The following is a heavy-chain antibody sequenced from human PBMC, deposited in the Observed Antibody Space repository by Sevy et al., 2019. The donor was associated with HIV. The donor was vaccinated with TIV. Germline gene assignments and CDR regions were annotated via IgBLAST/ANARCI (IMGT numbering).Heavy chain of an antibody. V-gene: IGHV3-21*01. CDR2: ISSSSSYI. CDR3: ARDRVLFDYYDSSGYSDY. Sequence: GGSLRLSCAASAFTFSSYSMNWVRQAQGKGLEWVSSISSSSSYIYYADSVKGRFTISRDNAKNSLYLQMNSLRAEDRAVYYCARDRVLFDYYDSSGYSDYWGKGTLVTVS. J-gene: IGHJ4*02. D-gene: IGHD3-22*01. CDR1: AFTFSSYS.